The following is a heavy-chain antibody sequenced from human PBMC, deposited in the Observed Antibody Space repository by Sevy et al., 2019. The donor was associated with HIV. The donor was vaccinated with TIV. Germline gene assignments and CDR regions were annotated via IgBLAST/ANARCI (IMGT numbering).Heavy chain of an antibody. CDR3: TRVTFYSSSWYLYSDDAFDI. CDR2: IRSKAYGGTT. Sequence: GGSLRLSCTASGFTFGDYAMSWFRQAPGKGLEWVGFIRSKAYGGTTEHAASVKGRFTISRDDSKSIAYLQMNSLKTEDTAVYYCTRVTFYSSSWYLYSDDAFDIWGQGTMVTVSS. V-gene: IGHV3-49*03. CDR1: GFTFGDYA. J-gene: IGHJ3*02. D-gene: IGHD6-13*01.